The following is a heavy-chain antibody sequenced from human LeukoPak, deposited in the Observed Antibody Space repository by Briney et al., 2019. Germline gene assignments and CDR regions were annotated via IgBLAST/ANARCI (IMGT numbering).Heavy chain of an antibody. J-gene: IGHJ4*02. Sequence: SGPTLVKPTQTLTLTCTFSGFSLSTGGGGVGWIRQPPGKALEWLALIYWDDDKRYSPSLKSRLTITNDTSKNQVVLTMTNMDPVDTATYYCAHCFNTVTQYSFAYWGQGTLVTVSS. V-gene: IGHV2-5*02. D-gene: IGHD4-17*01. CDR1: GFSLSTGGGG. CDR2: IYWDDDK. CDR3: AHCFNTVTQYSFAY.